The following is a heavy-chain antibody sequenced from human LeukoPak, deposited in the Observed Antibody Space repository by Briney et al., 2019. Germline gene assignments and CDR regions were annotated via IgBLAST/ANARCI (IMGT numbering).Heavy chain of an antibody. V-gene: IGHV4-39*07. J-gene: IGHJ4*02. CDR3: ARRGGDFHTGIVFDN. CDR2: IYYTGNT. Sequence: SETLSLTCAVSGGSISSSLYHWGRIRQPPGKGLEWIGNIYYTGNTNYSPSLKSRLTISIDTSRSQFSLKLTSVTAADTAVYYCARRGGDFHTGIVFDNWGQGSLVTVSS. CDR1: GGSISSSLYH. D-gene: IGHD1-14*01.